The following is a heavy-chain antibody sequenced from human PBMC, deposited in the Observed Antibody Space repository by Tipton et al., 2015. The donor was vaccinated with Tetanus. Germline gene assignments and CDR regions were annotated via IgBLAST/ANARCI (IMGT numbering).Heavy chain of an antibody. V-gene: IGHV4-61*01. CDR2: IYYSGST. J-gene: IGHJ5*02. CDR3: ARDWGSGDFWSERWFDP. Sequence: TLSLTCTVSGGSVSSGSYYWSWIRQPPGKGLEWIGYIYYSGSTNYNPSLKSRVTISVDTSKNQFPLKLSSVTAADTAVYYCARDWGSGDFWSERWFDPWGQGTLVTVSS. D-gene: IGHD3-3*01. CDR1: GGSVSSGSYY.